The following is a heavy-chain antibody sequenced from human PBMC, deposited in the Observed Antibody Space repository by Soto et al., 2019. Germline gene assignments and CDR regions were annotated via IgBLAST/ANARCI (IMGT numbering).Heavy chain of an antibody. D-gene: IGHD6-13*01. CDR3: ARDDRRIAAAGEHESFDY. CDR2: IIPIFGTA. Sequence: QVQLVQSGAEVKKPGSSVKVSCKASGGTFSSYAISWVRQAPGQGLEWMGGIIPIFGTANYAQKFQGRVTITADESTSTAYMELSSLRSEDTAVYYCARDDRRIAAAGEHESFDYWGQGTLVTVSS. CDR1: GGTFSSYA. J-gene: IGHJ4*02. V-gene: IGHV1-69*01.